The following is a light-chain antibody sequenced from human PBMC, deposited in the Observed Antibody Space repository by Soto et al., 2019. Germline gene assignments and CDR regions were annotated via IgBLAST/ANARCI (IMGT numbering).Light chain of an antibody. CDR3: SSHTTTSTVYV. CDR2: DVS. CDR1: SSDVGGYNF. V-gene: IGLV2-14*03. J-gene: IGLJ1*01. Sequence: QSALTQPASVSGSPGQSITISCTGTSSDVGGYNFVSWYQQHPGKAPKLMIYDVSNRPSGVSNRFSGSKSGNTASLTISVLQAEDEADYYCSSHTTTSTVYVFGTGTKLTVL.